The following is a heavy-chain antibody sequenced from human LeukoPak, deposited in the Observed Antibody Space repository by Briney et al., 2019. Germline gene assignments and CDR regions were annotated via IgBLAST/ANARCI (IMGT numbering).Heavy chain of an antibody. D-gene: IGHD6-19*01. J-gene: IGHJ4*02. Sequence: ASVKVSCKASGYTFSNYAMHWVRLAPGQSLEWMGWINAGNGNTKYSQKFQGRVTITRDTSASTAYMELSSLRSEDTAVYYCARGYSSGWSGFDYWGQGTLVTVSS. CDR2: INAGNGNT. CDR3: ARGYSSGWSGFDY. V-gene: IGHV1-3*01. CDR1: GYTFSNYA.